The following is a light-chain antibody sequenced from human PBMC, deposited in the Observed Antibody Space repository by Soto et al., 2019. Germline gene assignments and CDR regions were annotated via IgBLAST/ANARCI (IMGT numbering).Light chain of an antibody. Sequence: DIQMTHSPSSLSASVGDRVTITCRASQSISTWLAWFQQKPGKAPKLLIYRASSLEGGAPSRFSGTGSGTEFTLTISSLQPDDFATYYCQQYDSYPWTFGQGTKVEIK. CDR2: RAS. J-gene: IGKJ1*01. V-gene: IGKV1-5*03. CDR1: QSISTW. CDR3: QQYDSYPWT.